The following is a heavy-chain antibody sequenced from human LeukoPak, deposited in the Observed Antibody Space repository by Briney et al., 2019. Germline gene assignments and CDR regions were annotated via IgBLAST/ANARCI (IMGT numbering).Heavy chain of an antibody. CDR3: ARRRGDFWSDYYAFDY. CDR2: IYYNGST. CDR1: GGSISGYY. J-gene: IGHJ4*02. D-gene: IGHD3-3*01. V-gene: IGHV4-59*08. Sequence: PSETLSLTCSVSGGSISGYYWSWIRQPPGKGLEWIGFIYYNGSTNYNPSLKSRITISVDTSKNQFSLKLSSVTAADTAVYYCARRRGDFWSDYYAFDYWGQGTLVTISS.